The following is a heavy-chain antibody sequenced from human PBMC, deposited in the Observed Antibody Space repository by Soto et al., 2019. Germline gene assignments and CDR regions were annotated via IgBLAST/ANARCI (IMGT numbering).Heavy chain of an antibody. CDR2: IYYSGST. CDR1: GGSISSYY. V-gene: IGHV4-59*01. Sequence: QVQLQESGPGLVKPSETLSLTCTVSGGSISSYYWSWIRQPPGKGLEWIGYIYYSGSTNYNPSLKSRVTISVDTSKNQFSLKLSSVTAADTAVYYCARVDGDYWYFDLWGRGTLVTVSS. CDR3: ARVDGDYWYFDL. D-gene: IGHD4-17*01. J-gene: IGHJ2*01.